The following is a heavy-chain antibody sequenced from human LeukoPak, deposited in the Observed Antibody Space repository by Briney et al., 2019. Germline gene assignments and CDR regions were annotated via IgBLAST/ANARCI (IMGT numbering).Heavy chain of an antibody. J-gene: IGHJ6*02. V-gene: IGHV3-33*08. D-gene: IGHD2-15*01. CDR3: ARDPRYCSGGSCYLADYYYYYGMDV. CDR1: GFTFSSYG. Sequence: GGSLRLSCAPSGFTFSSYGMHWVRQAPGKGLEWVAVIWYDGSNKYYADSVKGRFTISRDNSKNTLYLQMNSLRAEDTAVYYCARDPRYCSGGSCYLADYYYYYGMDVWGQGTTVTVSS. CDR2: IWYDGSNK.